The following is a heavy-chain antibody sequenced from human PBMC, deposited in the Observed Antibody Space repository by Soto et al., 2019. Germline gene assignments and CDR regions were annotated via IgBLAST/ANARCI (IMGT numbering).Heavy chain of an antibody. CDR1: GRSITSYH. CDR3: ERDMQAGFTRYFGP. D-gene: IGHD1-26*01. J-gene: IGHJ5*02. CDR2: TAYTWNT. V-gene: IGHV4-59*01. Sequence: SATLSLTSVFSGRSITSYHWSWPRPFPGKGLEWIAYTAYTWNTNYNPSLKSRDTISMHTSKNQLSLKLPSMTAADTAVYYCERDMQAGFTRYFGPWGQRTLGTVSS.